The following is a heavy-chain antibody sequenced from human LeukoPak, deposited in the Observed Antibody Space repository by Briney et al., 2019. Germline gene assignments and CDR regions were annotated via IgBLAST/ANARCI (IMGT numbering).Heavy chain of an antibody. CDR3: ARGPADYDILTAEGAFDI. CDR2: IIPILGIA. CDR1: GGTFSSYA. D-gene: IGHD3-9*01. Sequence: ASVKVSCKASGGTFSSYAISWVRQAPGQGLEWMGRIIPILGIANYAQKFQGRVTITTDKSTSTAYMELSSLRSEDTAVYYCARGPADYDILTAEGAFDIWGQGTMVTVSS. V-gene: IGHV1-69*04. J-gene: IGHJ3*02.